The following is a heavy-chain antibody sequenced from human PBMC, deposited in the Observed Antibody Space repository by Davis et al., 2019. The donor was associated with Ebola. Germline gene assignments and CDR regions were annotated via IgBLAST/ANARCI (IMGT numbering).Heavy chain of an antibody. Sequence: ASVKVSCKASGYTFTGYYMHWVRQAPGQGLEWMGWINPNSGGTNYAQKFQGRVTMTRDTSISTAYMELSRLRSDDTAVYYCARGKELGYYDSSGRSWFDPWGQGTLVTVSS. J-gene: IGHJ5*02. CDR1: GYTFTGYY. D-gene: IGHD3-22*01. CDR3: ARGKELGYYDSSGRSWFDP. CDR2: INPNSGGT. V-gene: IGHV1-2*02.